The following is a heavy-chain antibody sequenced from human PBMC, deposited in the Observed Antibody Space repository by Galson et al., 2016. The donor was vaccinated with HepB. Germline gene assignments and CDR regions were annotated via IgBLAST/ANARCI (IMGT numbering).Heavy chain of an antibody. CDR2: KWSDGSNK. J-gene: IGHJ4*02. CDR3: AREGHLWLACFDN. V-gene: IGHV3-33*01. Sequence: SLRLSCAASGFTLSNYGMHWVRQAPGKGLEWLAAKWSDGSNKYYAESVKGRFTISRDNSKNALYLQMNSLRAEDTAVYYCAREGHLWLACFDNWGQGTLVTVSS. D-gene: IGHD3-22*01. CDR1: GFTLSNYG.